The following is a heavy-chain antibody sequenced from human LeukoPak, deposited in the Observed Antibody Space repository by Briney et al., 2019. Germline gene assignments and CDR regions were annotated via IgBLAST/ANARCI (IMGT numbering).Heavy chain of an antibody. V-gene: IGHV5-51*01. Sequence: GESLKISCKGSGYSFTSYWIGWLRQMPGKGLEWMGIIYPGDSDTRYSPSFQGQVTISADKSISTAYLQWSSLKASDTAMYYCARHKSIAAAGGEYYYDSSGYFDYWGQGTLVTVSS. CDR1: GYSFTSYW. D-gene: IGHD3-22*01. CDR3: ARHKSIAAAGGEYYYDSSGYFDY. CDR2: IYPGDSDT. J-gene: IGHJ4*02.